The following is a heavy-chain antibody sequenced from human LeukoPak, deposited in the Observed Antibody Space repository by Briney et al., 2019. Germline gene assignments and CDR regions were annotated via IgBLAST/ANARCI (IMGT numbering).Heavy chain of an antibody. CDR3: ARDGGPTVTFYYYYMDV. D-gene: IGHD4-11*01. V-gene: IGHV4-30-4*08. J-gene: IGHJ6*03. Sequence: PSQTLSLTCTVSGGSISSGDYYWSWLRQPPGKGLEWIGYIYYSGSTYYNPSLKSRVTISVDTSKNRFSLKLSSVTAADTAVYYCARDGGPTVTFYYYYMDVWGKGTTVTVSS. CDR2: IYYSGST. CDR1: GGSISSGDYY.